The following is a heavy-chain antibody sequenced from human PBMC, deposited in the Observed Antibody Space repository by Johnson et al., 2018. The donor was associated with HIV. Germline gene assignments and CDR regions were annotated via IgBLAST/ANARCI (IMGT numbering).Heavy chain of an antibody. V-gene: IGHV3-30*04. CDR3: ARVGVGGYSADGAFDI. CDR1: GFTFKNYA. Sequence: QVQLVESGGGVVQPGRSLRLSCAASGFTFKNYAMHWVRQAPGERLEWVAVISYDGHIKYYADSVKGRFTISRDNSKSTLYLQINSLRGEDAAVFYCARVGVGGYSADGAFDIWGQGTMVTGSS. CDR2: ISYDGHIK. D-gene: IGHD2-15*01. J-gene: IGHJ3*02.